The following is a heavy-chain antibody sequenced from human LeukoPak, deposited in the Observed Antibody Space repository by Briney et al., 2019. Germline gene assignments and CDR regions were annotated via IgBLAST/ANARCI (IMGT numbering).Heavy chain of an antibody. J-gene: IGHJ6*03. CDR3: ARASPGLLGLYYYYMDV. D-gene: IGHD1-26*01. Sequence: GSLRLSCAASGFTVSSNYMSWVRQAPGKGLEWVSVIYSGGSTYYADSVKGRFTISRDNSKNTPYLQMNSLRAEDTAVYYCARASPGLLGLYYYYMDVWGKGTTVTVSS. V-gene: IGHV3-53*01. CDR2: IYSGGST. CDR1: GFTVSSNY.